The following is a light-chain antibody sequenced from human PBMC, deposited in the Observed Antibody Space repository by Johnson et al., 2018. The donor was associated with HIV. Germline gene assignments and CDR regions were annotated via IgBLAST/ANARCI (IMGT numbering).Light chain of an antibody. Sequence: QSVLTQPPSVSAATGQKVSISCSGSSSNIGNNYVSWYQQLPGTAPKLLIYENNKRPSGIPDRFSGPKSGTSATLGITGLQTGDEADYYCGTWDSSLSSYVFGTGTKVTVL. CDR1: SSNIGNNY. V-gene: IGLV1-51*02. J-gene: IGLJ1*01. CDR3: GTWDSSLSSYV. CDR2: ENN.